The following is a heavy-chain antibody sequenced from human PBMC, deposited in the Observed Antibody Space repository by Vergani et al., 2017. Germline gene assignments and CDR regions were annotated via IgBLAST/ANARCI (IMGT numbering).Heavy chain of an antibody. V-gene: IGHV3-30-3*01. CDR2: ISYDGTEK. CDR1: GFSFGNYA. J-gene: IGHJ4*02. CDR3: ARGGKGIIMVVPSTHL. Sequence: QVKLEESGGGVVQPGRSLRLSCAASGFSFGNYAMHWVRPAPGKGLEWVGVISYDGTEKKYADSVNGRFTISRDNSKKMMSLQMNSLGVEDTAVYYCARGGKGIIMVVPSTHLWGQGTQVSVS. D-gene: IGHD2-15*01.